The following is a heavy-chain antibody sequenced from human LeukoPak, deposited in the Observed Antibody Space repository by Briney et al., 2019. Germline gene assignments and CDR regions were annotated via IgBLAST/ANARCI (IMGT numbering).Heavy chain of an antibody. CDR1: GGSISSSSYY. CDR3: ARLLGSGWYGGFDY. Sequence: PSETLSLTCTVSGGSISSSSYYWGWIRQPPGKGLEWIGSIYYSGSTYYNPSLKSRVTISVDTSKNQFSLKLSSVTAADTAVYYCARLLGSGWYGGFDYWGQGTLVTVSS. CDR2: IYYSGST. V-gene: IGHV4-39*01. D-gene: IGHD6-19*01. J-gene: IGHJ4*02.